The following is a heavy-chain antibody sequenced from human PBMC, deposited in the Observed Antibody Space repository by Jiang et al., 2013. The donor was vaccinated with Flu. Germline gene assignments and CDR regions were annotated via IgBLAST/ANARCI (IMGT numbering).Heavy chain of an antibody. CDR2: FIPMFGTR. J-gene: IGHJ2*01. D-gene: IGHD1-26*01. Sequence: VKKPGASVKVSCKASGYIFTTYGITWVRQAPGQGLEWMGGFIPMFGTRNYAEKFEDRVTITVDQSTDTAYMELSSLRSEDTAVYYCARDSSSEAYPLLLYYFDLWGRGTLVTVSS. V-gene: IGHV1-69*13. CDR3: ARDSSSEAYPLLLYYFDL. CDR1: GYIFTTYG.